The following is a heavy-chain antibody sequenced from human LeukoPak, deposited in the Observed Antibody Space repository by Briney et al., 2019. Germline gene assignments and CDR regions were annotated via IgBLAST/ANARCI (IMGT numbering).Heavy chain of an antibody. Sequence: SETLSLTCTVSGGSISSYYWSWIRQPPGKGLEWIGYIYYSGSTNYNPSLKSRVTISVDTSKNQFSLKLSSMTAADTAVYYCARDRGIAVAGQPPYYYYGMDVWGQGTTVTVSS. CDR2: IYYSGST. CDR3: ARDRGIAVAGQPPYYYYGMDV. V-gene: IGHV4-59*01. CDR1: GGSISSYY. D-gene: IGHD6-19*01. J-gene: IGHJ6*02.